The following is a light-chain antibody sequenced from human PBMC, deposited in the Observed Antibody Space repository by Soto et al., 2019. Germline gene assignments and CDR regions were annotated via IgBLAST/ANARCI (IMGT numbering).Light chain of an antibody. J-gene: IGLJ1*01. CDR2: DVS. V-gene: IGLV2-14*01. Sequence: QSALTQPASVSGSPGQSITISCTGTSSDVGGYNYVSWYQQHPGKAPKLMIYDVSNRPSGVSNRFSDSKSGNTASLTISGLQAEDEADYYCSSYTSSSTWVFGTGTKLTVL. CDR3: SSYTSSSTWV. CDR1: SSDVGGYNY.